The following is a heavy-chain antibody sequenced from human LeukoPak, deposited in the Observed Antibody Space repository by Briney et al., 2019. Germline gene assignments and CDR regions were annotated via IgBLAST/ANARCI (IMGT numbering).Heavy chain of an antibody. CDR2: IIPIFGTA. J-gene: IGHJ6*03. CDR1: GGTFSSYA. D-gene: IGHD6-13*01. V-gene: IGHV1-69*01. CDR3: ATPRAAASYNYYYYYMDV. Sequence: VASVKVSCKASGGTFSSYAISWVRQAPGQGLEWMGGIIPIFGTANYAQKFQGRVTFTADESTSTAYMELSSLRSEDTAVYYCATPRAAASYNYYYYYMDVWGKGTTVTVSS.